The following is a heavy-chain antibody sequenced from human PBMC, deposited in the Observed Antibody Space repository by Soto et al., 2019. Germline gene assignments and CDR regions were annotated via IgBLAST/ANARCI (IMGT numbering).Heavy chain of an antibody. J-gene: IGHJ3*02. V-gene: IGHV3-23*01. CDR3: AKATATGGGAFDI. CDR2: ILVDGRT. CDR1: GFICSSYD. D-gene: IGHD2-8*02. Sequence: PGGSLRLSCAASGFICSSYDMSWVRQAPGKGLEWVSTILVDGRTFYVDSVKGRFTISRDSSQNTVYLQMNSLTVGDTASYYCAKATATGGGAFDICGQGTMVTVSS.